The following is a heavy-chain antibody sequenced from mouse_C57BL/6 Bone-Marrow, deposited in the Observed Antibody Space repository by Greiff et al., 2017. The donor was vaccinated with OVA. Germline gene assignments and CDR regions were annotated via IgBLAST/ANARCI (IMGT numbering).Heavy chain of an antibody. D-gene: IGHD2-4*01. J-gene: IGHJ3*01. CDR3: ARQNYDSPFAY. Sequence: EVKLMESGGGLVQPGGSLKLSCAASGFTFSDYGMAWVRQAPRKGPEWVAFISNLAYSIYYADTVTGRFTISRENAKNTLYLEMSSLRSEDTAMYYCARQNYDSPFAYWGQGTLVTVSA. CDR2: ISNLAYSI. V-gene: IGHV5-15*01. CDR1: GFTFSDYG.